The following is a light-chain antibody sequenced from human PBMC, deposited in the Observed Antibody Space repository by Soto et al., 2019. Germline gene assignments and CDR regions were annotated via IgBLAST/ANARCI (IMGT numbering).Light chain of an antibody. CDR1: QSVSSEY. V-gene: IGKV3-20*01. CDR3: QQYGTSPAT. CDR2: GAS. Sequence: EIVLTQXPXTLSLSPGERVTLSCRASQSVSSEYLAWYQQKPGQAPRLLIFGASIRATDISDRFSGSGSGTDFTLTIRRLEPADFAVYYCQQYGTSPATFGQGTKVEIK. J-gene: IGKJ1*01.